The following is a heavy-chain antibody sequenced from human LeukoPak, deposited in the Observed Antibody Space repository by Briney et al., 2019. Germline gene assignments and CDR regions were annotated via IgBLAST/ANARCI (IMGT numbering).Heavy chain of an antibody. CDR3: ARDPGWGALDY. CDR2: INIDGSQR. CDR1: GFSFSTTW. Sequence: GGSLRLSCAASGFSFSTTWMTWVRQTPGKGLELVANINIDGSQRYHADSVEGRFTISRDNVKNTLYLQMSCLRVEDTAVYYCARDPGWGALDYWGQGALVIVSS. D-gene: IGHD3-16*01. J-gene: IGHJ4*02. V-gene: IGHV3-7*03.